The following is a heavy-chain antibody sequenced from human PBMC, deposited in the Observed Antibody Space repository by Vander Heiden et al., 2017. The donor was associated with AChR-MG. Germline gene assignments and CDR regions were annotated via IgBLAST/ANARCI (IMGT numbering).Heavy chain of an antibody. CDR3: AKFGVYYDSVSGY. CDR2: ISYDGSNK. CDR1: GFTFSSYG. V-gene: IGHV3-30*18. Sequence: QVQLVESGGGVVQPGRSLRLSCAASGFTFSSYGMHWVRQAPGKGLEWVAVISYDGSNKYYADSVKGRFTISRDNSKNTLYLQMNSLRAEDTAVYYCAKFGVYYDSVSGYWGQGTLVTVSS. J-gene: IGHJ4*02. D-gene: IGHD3-16*01.